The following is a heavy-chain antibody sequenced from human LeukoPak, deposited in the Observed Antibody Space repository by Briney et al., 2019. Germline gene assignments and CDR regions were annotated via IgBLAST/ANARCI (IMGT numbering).Heavy chain of an antibody. CDR2: IYYSGST. CDR3: ARAGGYYYGDHDY. J-gene: IGHJ4*02. D-gene: IGHD3-22*01. V-gene: IGHV4-39*07. Sequence: PSETLSLTCTVSGGSISSSSYYWGWIRQPPGKGLEWIGSIYYSGSTYYNPSLKSRVTISVDTSKNQFSLKLSSLTAADTAVYYCARAGGYYYGDHDYWGQGTLVTVSS. CDR1: GGSISSSSYY.